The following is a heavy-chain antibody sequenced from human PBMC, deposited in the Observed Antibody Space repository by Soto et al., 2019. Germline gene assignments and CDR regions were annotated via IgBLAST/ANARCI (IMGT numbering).Heavy chain of an antibody. D-gene: IGHD6-13*01. V-gene: IGHV4-39*01. CDR1: GCSISSSSYY. J-gene: IGHJ3*02. Sequence: QLQLQESGPGLVKPSETLSLTCTVSGCSISSSSYYWGWIRQPPGKVLEWIGSIYYSGSTYYNPSLKSRVTISVDTSKNQFSLKLSSVTAADTAVYYCAKTYSSSWWDAFDIWGQGTMVTVSS. CDR2: IYYSGST. CDR3: AKTYSSSWWDAFDI.